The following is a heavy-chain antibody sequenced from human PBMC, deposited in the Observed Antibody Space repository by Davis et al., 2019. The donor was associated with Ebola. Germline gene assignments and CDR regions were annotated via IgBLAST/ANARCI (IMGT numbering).Heavy chain of an antibody. CDR1: GGSISSSSYS. D-gene: IGHD3-22*01. J-gene: IGHJ2*01. Sequence: SETLSLTCTVSGGSISSSSYSWGWIRQPSGKGLEWIGSIYYSGSTYYNPSLKSRVTISVDTSKNQFSLKLRSVTAADTAVYYCARDYDDSSGYLWYFDLWGRGTLVTVSS. V-gene: IGHV4-39*07. CDR2: IYYSGST. CDR3: ARDYDDSSGYLWYFDL.